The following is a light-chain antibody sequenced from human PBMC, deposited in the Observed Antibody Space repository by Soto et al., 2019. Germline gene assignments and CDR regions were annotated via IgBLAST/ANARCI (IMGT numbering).Light chain of an antibody. CDR1: SSDVGAYNF. CDR3: SSYAGSNAVYV. V-gene: IGLV2-8*01. Sequence: QSALTQPPSASGSPGQSVTISCTGTSSDVGAYNFVSWYQQLPGKAPKLMIYQVTKRPSGVPDRFSGSKSGNTASLTVSGLQAEDEADYYCSSYAGSNAVYVFGTGTKLTVL. J-gene: IGLJ1*01. CDR2: QVT.